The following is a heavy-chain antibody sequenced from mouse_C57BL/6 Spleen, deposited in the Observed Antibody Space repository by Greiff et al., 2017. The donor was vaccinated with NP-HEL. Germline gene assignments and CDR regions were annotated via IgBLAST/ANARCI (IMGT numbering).Heavy chain of an antibody. CDR2: IWSGGGR. CDR1: GFSLTSYG. CDR3: ARGGYYYGSSLAGAMDY. V-gene: IGHV2-2*01. D-gene: IGHD1-1*01. J-gene: IGHJ4*01. Sequence: QVQLKESGPGLVQPSQSLSISCTVSGFSLTSYGVHWVRQSPGKGLEWLGVIWSGGGRDNNAAFISSLGISTENSTSPVSFKMNSLQDGDTAIYYCARGGYYYGSSLAGAMDYWGQGTSVTVSS.